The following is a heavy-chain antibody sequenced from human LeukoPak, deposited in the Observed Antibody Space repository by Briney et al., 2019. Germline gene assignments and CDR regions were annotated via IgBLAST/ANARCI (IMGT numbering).Heavy chain of an antibody. J-gene: IGHJ4*02. CDR2: INPNSGGT. Sequence: GASVKVSCKASGYTFTGYYMHWVRQAPGQGLEWMGRINPNSGGTNYAQKFQGRVTMTRDTSICTAYMELSRLRSDDTAVYYCARDEAAAGYFDYWGQGTLVTVSS. D-gene: IGHD6-13*01. V-gene: IGHV1-2*06. CDR3: ARDEAAAGYFDY. CDR1: GYTFTGYY.